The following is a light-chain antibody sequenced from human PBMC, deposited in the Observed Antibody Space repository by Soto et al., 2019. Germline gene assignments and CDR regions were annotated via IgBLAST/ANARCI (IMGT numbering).Light chain of an antibody. CDR3: QQYNSYPS. Sequence: DIQMTQSHSTLSSSVGDRVTITCRASQSISSWLAWYQQKPGKAPKLLIYDTSSLESGVPSRFSGSGSGTEFTLTISSLQPDDFATYYCQQYNSYPSFGQGTKVDIK. J-gene: IGKJ1*01. CDR1: QSISSW. CDR2: DTS. V-gene: IGKV1-5*01.